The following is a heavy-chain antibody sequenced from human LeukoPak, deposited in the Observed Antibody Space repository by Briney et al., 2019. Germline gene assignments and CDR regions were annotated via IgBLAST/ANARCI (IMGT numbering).Heavy chain of an antibody. CDR3: ATLTTVVLDAFDI. Sequence: GGSLRLSYAASGFTFRSHSMNWVRLAPGKGQGWVSSISSSSGSIYYADSVKGRFTISRDNAKNSLYLQMNSLRAEDTAVYYCATLTTVVLDAFDIWGQGTMVTVSS. CDR1: GFTFRSHS. D-gene: IGHD4-23*01. V-gene: IGHV3-21*01. J-gene: IGHJ3*02. CDR2: ISSSSGSI.